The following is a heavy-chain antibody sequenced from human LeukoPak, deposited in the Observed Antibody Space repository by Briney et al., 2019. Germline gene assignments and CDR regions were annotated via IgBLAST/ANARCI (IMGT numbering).Heavy chain of an antibody. CDR1: GGTFSSYA. V-gene: IGHV1-69*13. CDR2: IIPIFGTA. D-gene: IGHD2-2*01. CDR3: ARDQGGDQLLYWFDP. Sequence: SVKVSCKASGGTFSSYAISWVGQAPGQGLEWMGGIIPIFGTANYAQKFQGRVTITADGSTSTAYMELSSLRSEDTAVYYCARDQGGDQLLYWFDPWGQGTLVTVSS. J-gene: IGHJ5*02.